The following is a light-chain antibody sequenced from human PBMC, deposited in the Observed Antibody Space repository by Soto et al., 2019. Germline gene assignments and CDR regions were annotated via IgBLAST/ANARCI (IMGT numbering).Light chain of an antibody. Sequence: PLSLSVTPGRTASICCKSSQCVLHSDGKTYLYWYLQKPGQPPQLLLYEVSNRFPGVPTRFSGSGSGTDFTLKISRVEAEDGGVYYCTQSILLLWTFGQRTKVDIK. J-gene: IGKJ1*01. V-gene: IGKV2D-29*01. CDR1: QCVLHSDGKTY. CDR3: TQSILLLWT. CDR2: EVS.